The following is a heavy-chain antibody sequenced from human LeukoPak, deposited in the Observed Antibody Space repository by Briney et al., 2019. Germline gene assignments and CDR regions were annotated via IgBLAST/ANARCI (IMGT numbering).Heavy chain of an antibody. CDR2: INPNSGGT. Sequence: ASVKVSCKASGYTFTGYYMHWVRQAPGQGLEWMGWINPNSGGTNYAQKFQGRVTMTRDTSISTAYMGLSRLRSDDTAVYYCARDLEGGSYSDYWGQGTLVTVSS. CDR1: GYTFTGYY. CDR3: ARDLEGGSYSDY. V-gene: IGHV1-2*02. D-gene: IGHD1-26*01. J-gene: IGHJ4*02.